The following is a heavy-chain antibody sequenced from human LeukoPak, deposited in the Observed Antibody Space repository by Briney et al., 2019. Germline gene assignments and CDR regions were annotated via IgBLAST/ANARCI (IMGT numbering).Heavy chain of an antibody. V-gene: IGHV1-18*04. D-gene: IGHD6-13*01. CDR2: ISAYNGNT. CDR1: GYTFTGYY. Sequence: ASVKVSCKASGYTFTGYYMHWVRQAPGQGLEWMGWISAYNGNTNYAQKLQGRVTMTTDTSTSTAYMELRSLRSDDTAVYYCARDKGYIAAAPPAYWGQGTLVTVSS. CDR3: ARDKGYIAAAPPAY. J-gene: IGHJ4*02.